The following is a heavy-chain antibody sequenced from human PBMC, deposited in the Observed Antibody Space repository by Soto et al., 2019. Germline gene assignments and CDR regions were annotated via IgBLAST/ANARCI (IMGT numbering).Heavy chain of an antibody. J-gene: IGHJ6*02. Sequence: QVQLQESGPGLVKPSQTLSLTCTVSGGSISSGGYYWSWIRQHPGKGLEWIGYIYYSGSTYYNPSLKSRVTISVDTSKNQFSLKLSSVTAADTAVYYCAREVLLWFGGQTNDYYGMDVWGQGTTVTVSS. CDR1: GGSISSGGYY. D-gene: IGHD3-10*01. V-gene: IGHV4-31*03. CDR2: IYYSGST. CDR3: AREVLLWFGGQTNDYYGMDV.